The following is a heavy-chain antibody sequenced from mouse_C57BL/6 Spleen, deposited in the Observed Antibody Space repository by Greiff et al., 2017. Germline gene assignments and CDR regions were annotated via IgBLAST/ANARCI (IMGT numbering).Heavy chain of an antibody. J-gene: IGHJ2*01. CDR2: IHPNSGST. CDR3: ARSSSGEYFDY. CDR1: GYTFTSYW. D-gene: IGHD6-1*01. V-gene: IGHV1-64*01. Sequence: QVQLQQPGAELVKPGASVKLSCKASGYTFTSYWMHWVKQRPGQGLEWIGMIHPNSGSTNYNEKFKSKATLTVDKSSSTAYMQLSSLTSEDSAVYYCARSSSGEYFDYWGQGTTLTVSS.